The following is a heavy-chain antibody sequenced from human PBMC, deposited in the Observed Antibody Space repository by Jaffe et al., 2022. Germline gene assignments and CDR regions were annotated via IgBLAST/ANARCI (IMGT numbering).Heavy chain of an antibody. CDR2: IYWDDDK. Sequence: QITLKESGPTLVKPTQTLTLTCTFSGFSLSTSGVGVGWIRQPPGKALEWLALIYWDDDKRYSPSLKSRLTITKDTSKNQVVLTMTNMDPVDTATYYCAHSIVLLWFGELLLNWFDPWGQGTLVTVSS. V-gene: IGHV2-5*02. CDR1: GFSLSTSGVG. D-gene: IGHD3-10*01. CDR3: AHSIVLLWFGELLLNWFDP. J-gene: IGHJ5*02.